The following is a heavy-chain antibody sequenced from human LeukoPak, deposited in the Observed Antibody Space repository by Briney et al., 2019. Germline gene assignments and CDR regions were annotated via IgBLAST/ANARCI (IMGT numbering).Heavy chain of an antibody. CDR2: IYIDART. V-gene: IGHV3-66*02. CDR1: GVSVTDTL. CDR3: VRDRAGTQSWVEFDL. Sequence: GGSLRLSCTLSGVSVTDTLIDWVRQAPGKGPEWVALIYIDARTVYADSVKGRFTTSRDNSKNMVYLQMNSLRSEDSALYYCVRDRAGTQSWVEFDLWGQGTLVTVSS. J-gene: IGHJ5*02. D-gene: IGHD3-10*01.